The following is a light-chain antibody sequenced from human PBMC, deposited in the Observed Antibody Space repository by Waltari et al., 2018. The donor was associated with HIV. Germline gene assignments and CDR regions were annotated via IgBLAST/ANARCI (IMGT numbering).Light chain of an antibody. CDR3: SSYAGSNNLV. CDR1: SSDVGGYNY. CDR2: EVS. V-gene: IGLV2-8*01. J-gene: IGLJ3*02. Sequence: QSALTQPPSASGSPGQSVTISCTGTSSDVGGYNYVSWYQQHPGKAPKLMIYEVSKRPSGVPDRFSGLQAEDEADYYCSSYAGSNNLVFGGGTKVTVL.